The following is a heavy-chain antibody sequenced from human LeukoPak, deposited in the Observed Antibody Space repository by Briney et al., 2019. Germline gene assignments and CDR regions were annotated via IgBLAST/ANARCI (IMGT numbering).Heavy chain of an antibody. J-gene: IGHJ4*02. Sequence: GSLRLSCAASGFTFSSYAMHWVRQAPGKGLEWVAVISYDGSNKYYADSVKGRFTISRDNSKNTLYLQMNSLRAEDTAVYYCARDPTIFGVDIIYYFDYWGQGTLVTVSS. CDR1: GFTFSSYA. D-gene: IGHD3-3*01. CDR3: ARDPTIFGVDIIYYFDY. V-gene: IGHV3-30*01. CDR2: ISYDGSNK.